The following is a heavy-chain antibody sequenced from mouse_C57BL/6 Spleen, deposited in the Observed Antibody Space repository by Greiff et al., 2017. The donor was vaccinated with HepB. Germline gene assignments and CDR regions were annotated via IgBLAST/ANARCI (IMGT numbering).Heavy chain of an antibody. Sequence: QVQLQQPGAELVRPGSSVKLSCKASGYTFTSYWMHWVKQRPIQGLEWIGNIDPSDSETHYNQKFKDKATFTVDKSSSTAYMQLSSLTSEDSAVYYCARRGLRILDFDVWGTGTTVTVSS. CDR3: ARRGLRILDFDV. J-gene: IGHJ1*03. V-gene: IGHV1-52*01. CDR1: GYTFTSYW. D-gene: IGHD1-1*01. CDR2: IDPSDSET.